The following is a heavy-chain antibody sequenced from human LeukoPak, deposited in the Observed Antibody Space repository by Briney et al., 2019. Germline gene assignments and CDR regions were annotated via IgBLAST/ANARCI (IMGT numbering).Heavy chain of an antibody. V-gene: IGHV4-39*01. CDR1: GGXISSGNYY. CDR3: ARLAAAAGDY. CDR2: IFYSGSS. J-gene: IGHJ4*02. Sequence: PSETLSLTRTVSGGXISSGNYYWGWIRQPPGKGLEWIGSIFYSGSSDYNPSLKSRVTISVDTSKNQFSLKLSSVTAADTAVYYCARLAAAAGDYWGQGTLVTVSS. D-gene: IGHD6-13*01.